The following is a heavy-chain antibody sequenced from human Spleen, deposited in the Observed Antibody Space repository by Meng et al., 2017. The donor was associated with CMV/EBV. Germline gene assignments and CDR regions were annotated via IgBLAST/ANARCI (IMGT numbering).Heavy chain of an antibody. D-gene: IGHD2-2*01. V-gene: IGHV1-18*01. J-gene: IGHJ6*02. CDR3: ARDRPPAAIYYYYYYGMDV. Sequence: ASVKVSCKTSGYTFTTHGISWVRQAPGQRLEWMGWIRAYNSHPTYAQKFQGRVTMTTDIPTSTAYMELRSLRSDDTAVYYCARDRPPAAIYYYYYYGMDVWGQGTTVTVSS. CDR2: IRAYNSHP. CDR1: GYTFTTHG.